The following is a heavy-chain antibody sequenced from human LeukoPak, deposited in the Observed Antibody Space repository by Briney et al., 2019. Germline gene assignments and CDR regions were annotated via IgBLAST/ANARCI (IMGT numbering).Heavy chain of an antibody. D-gene: IGHD2-15*01. J-gene: IGHJ4*02. Sequence: SETLSLTCAVYGGSFSGYYWSWIRQPPGKGLEWIGEINHSGSTNYNPSLKSRVAISVDTSKNQFSLKLSSVTAADTAVYYCASLSLYGSEDFWGQGTLVTVSS. CDR1: GGSFSGYY. V-gene: IGHV4-34*01. CDR3: ASLSLYGSEDF. CDR2: INHSGST.